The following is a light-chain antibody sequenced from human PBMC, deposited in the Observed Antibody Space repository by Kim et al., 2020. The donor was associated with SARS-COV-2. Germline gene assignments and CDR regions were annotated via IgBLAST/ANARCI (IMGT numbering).Light chain of an antibody. CDR1: QSGSCF. J-gene: IGKJ1*01. V-gene: IGKV3-11*01. CDR3: QQRSNWPWT. CDR2: DAS. Sequence: LTPGKCATHACSASQSGSCFCAWDQHEPGQAPWPLIYDASNRATGIPARFSGSGSGTDFTLTISSLEPEDFAVYYCQQRSNWPWTFGQGTKVDIK.